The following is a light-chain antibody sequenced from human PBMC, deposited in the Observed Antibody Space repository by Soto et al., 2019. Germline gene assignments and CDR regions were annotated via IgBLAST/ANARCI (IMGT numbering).Light chain of an antibody. CDR3: QQYGNSPQT. Sequence: EIVLTQSPGTLSLSPGERATLSCRASQSVSSSYLAWYQHKAGQAPRLLIYGASSRATGIPDRFSGSGSGTDYTLTISRLEPEDFAVYYCQQYGNSPQTFGQGTKVEVK. CDR2: GAS. J-gene: IGKJ1*01. V-gene: IGKV3-20*01. CDR1: QSVSSSY.